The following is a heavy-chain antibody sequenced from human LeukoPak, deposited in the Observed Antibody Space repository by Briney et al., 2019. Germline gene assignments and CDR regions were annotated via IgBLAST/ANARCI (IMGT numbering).Heavy chain of an antibody. V-gene: IGHV1-2*04. Sequence: ASVKVSCKASGYTFINYGISWVRQAPGQGLEWMGWINPNSGDTNYAQKFRGWVTMTWDTSISTAYMELSRLRSEDTAVYYCVRDSHSIQKSRWFGESYGIDVWGQGTTVTVSS. CDR1: GYTFINYG. J-gene: IGHJ6*02. CDR2: INPNSGDT. CDR3: VRDSHSIQKSRWFGESYGIDV. D-gene: IGHD3-10*01.